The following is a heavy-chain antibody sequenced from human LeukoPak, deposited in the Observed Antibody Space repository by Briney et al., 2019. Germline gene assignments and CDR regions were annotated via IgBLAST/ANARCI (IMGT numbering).Heavy chain of an antibody. V-gene: IGHV3-30*04. CDR2: ISFDGRIK. J-gene: IGHJ4*02. CDR3: ARDLFLGTPDFFDY. Sequence: GGSLRLSCAASGFTFSHYALHWVRQAPGRGLEWVGVISFDGRIKDYADSVKGRFTISRDDSKNALYVHMNSLRSDDTAVYFCARDLFLGTPDFFDYWGQGTLVTVSS. D-gene: IGHD3-16*01. CDR1: GFTFSHYA.